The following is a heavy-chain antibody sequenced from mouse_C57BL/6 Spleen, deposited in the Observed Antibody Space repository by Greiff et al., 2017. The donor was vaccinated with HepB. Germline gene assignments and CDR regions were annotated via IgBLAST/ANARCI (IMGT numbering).Heavy chain of an antibody. D-gene: IGHD2-1*01. Sequence: EVQLQQSGPELVKPGASVKISCKASGYTFTDYYMNWVKQSHGKSLEWIGDINPNNGGTSYNQKFKGKATLTVDKYASTAYMALRSLTSEDSAFYYCARGLFHYGNYLYYFDYWGQGTTLTVSS. CDR3: ARGLFHYGNYLYYFDY. J-gene: IGHJ2*01. CDR1: GYTFTDYY. V-gene: IGHV1-26*01. CDR2: INPNNGGT.